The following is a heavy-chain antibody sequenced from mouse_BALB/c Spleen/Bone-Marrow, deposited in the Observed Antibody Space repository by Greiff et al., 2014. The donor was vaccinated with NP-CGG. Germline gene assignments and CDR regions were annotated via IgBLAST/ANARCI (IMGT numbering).Heavy chain of an antibody. V-gene: IGHV1-4*02. CDR2: IDSSNTYT. J-gene: IGHJ2*01. CDR3: AREDIITAYFDY. D-gene: IGHD1-1*01. Sequence: VQLQQSAVELARPGASVKMSCKASGYTFTSYTMQWVKQRPGQGLEWIGYIDSSNTYTDYNQKFRDKTTLTADKSSSTAYMQLTSLTSEDSAVYYCAREDIITAYFDYWGQGTTLTVSS. CDR1: GYTFTSYT.